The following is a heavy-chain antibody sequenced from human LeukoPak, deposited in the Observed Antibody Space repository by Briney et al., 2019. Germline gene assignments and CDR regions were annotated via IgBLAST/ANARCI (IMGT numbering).Heavy chain of an antibody. J-gene: IGHJ5*02. V-gene: IGHV3-30*03. CDR2: ISYDGSNK. Sequence: HSGRSLRLSCAASGFTFSSYGMHWVRQAPGKGLEWVAVISYDGSNKYYADSVKGRFTISRDNSKNTLYLQMDSLTVEDTAVYYCAVSNWMDPWGQGTLVTVSS. CDR3: AVSNWMDP. CDR1: GFTFSSYG.